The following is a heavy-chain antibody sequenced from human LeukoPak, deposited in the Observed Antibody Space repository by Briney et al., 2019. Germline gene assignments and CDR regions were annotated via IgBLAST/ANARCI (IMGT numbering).Heavy chain of an antibody. J-gene: IGHJ6*02. CDR2: IYYSGST. V-gene: IGHV4-59*01. D-gene: IGHD5-12*01. CDR1: GGSISSYY. CDR3: ARAGVATTYYGMDV. Sequence: PSETLSLTCTVSGGSISSYYWSWIRQPPGKGLEWIGYIYYSGSTNYNPSLKSRVTISVDTSKNQFSLKLSSVTAADTAVYYCARAGVATTYYGMDVWGQGTTVTVSS.